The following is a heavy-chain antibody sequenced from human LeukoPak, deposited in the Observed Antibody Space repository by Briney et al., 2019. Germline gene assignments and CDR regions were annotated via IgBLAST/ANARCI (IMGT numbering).Heavy chain of an antibody. J-gene: IGHJ4*02. D-gene: IGHD2-15*01. CDR3: ARDQTGFCSGSSCLGSTFDY. V-gene: IGHV3-53*05. Sequence: GGSLRLSCAASGITVSNNYIAWVRQAPGKGLEWVSVIYPGGSTYYPDSVKGRFTISRDNSKNTLYLQMNSLRAEDTAVYYCARDQTGFCSGSSCLGSTFDYWGQGTLVTVSS. CDR2: IYPGGST. CDR1: GITVSNNY.